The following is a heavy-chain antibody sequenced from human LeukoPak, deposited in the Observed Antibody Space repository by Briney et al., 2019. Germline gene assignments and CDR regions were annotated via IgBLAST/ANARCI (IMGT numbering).Heavy chain of an antibody. CDR3: AKMKYQLLSYFDY. CDR1: GFTFSSYV. Sequence: GGSLRLSCAASGFTFSSYVMHWVRQAPGKGLEWVTFIQYDGTNKYYADSVKGRFTVSRDNSKNTLYLQMNSLRAEDTAVYYCAKMKYQLLSYFDYWGQGTVVTVSS. D-gene: IGHD2-2*01. J-gene: IGHJ4*02. V-gene: IGHV3-30*02. CDR2: IQYDGTNK.